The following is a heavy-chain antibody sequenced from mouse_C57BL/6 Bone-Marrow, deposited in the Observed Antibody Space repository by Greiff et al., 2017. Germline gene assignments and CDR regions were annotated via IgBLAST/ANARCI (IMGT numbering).Heavy chain of an antibody. V-gene: IGHV1-69*01. J-gene: IGHJ4*01. CDR1: GYTFTSYW. CDR3: ARRGYYGSSSYYYAMDY. Sequence: QVQLQQPGAELVMPGASVKLSCKASGYTFTSYWMHWVKQRPGQGLEWIGVIDPSDSYTNYNQKFKGKSTLTVDKSSSTAYMQLSSLTSEDSAVYYCARRGYYGSSSYYYAMDYWGQGTSVTVSS. D-gene: IGHD1-1*01. CDR2: IDPSDSYT.